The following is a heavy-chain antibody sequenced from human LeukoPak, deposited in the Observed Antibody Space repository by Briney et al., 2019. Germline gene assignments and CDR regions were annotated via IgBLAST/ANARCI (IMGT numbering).Heavy chain of an antibody. CDR2: ISWNSGSI. D-gene: IGHD3-10*01. J-gene: IGHJ4*02. V-gene: IGHV3-9*01. CDR3: AKASAPLVRGVINYFDY. CDR1: GFTFDDYA. Sequence: PGGSLRLSCAASGFTFDDYAMHWVRQAPGKGLEWVSGISWNSGSIGYADSVKGRFTISRDNAKNSLYPQMNSLRAEDTALYYCAKASAPLVRGVINYFDYWGQGTLVTVSS.